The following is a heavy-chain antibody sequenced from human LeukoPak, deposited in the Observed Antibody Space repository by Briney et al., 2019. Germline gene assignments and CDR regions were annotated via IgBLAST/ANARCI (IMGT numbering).Heavy chain of an antibody. Sequence: SETLSLTCAVYGGSFSGYYWSWIRQPPGKGLEWIGEINHSGSTNYNPSLKSRVTISVDTSKNQFSLKLSSVTAADTAVYYCARLCIAAAGLPIDYWGQGTLVTVSS. J-gene: IGHJ4*02. CDR2: INHSGST. CDR3: ARLCIAAAGLPIDY. V-gene: IGHV4-34*01. CDR1: GGSFSGYY. D-gene: IGHD6-13*01.